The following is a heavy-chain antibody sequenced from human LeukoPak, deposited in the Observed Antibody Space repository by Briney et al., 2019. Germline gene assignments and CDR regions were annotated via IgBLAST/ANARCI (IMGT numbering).Heavy chain of an antibody. CDR3: ARTTTVTTAPYYYYYYYMDV. J-gene: IGHJ6*03. D-gene: IGHD4-17*01. Sequence: SGPTLAKPTQTLTLTCTFSGFSLSTSGVGVGWIRQPPGKALEWLALIYWDDDKRYSPSLKSRLTITKDTSKNQVVLTMTNMDPVDTATYYCARTTTVTTAPYYYYYYYMDVWGKGTTVTVSS. V-gene: IGHV2-5*02. CDR1: GFSLSTSGVG. CDR2: IYWDDDK.